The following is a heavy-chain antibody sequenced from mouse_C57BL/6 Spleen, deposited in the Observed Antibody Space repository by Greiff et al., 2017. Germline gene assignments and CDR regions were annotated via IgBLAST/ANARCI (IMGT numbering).Heavy chain of an antibody. Sequence: QVQLQQPGTELVKPGASVKLSCKASGYTFTSYWMHWVKQRPGQGLEWIGNINPSNGGTNYNEKFKSKATLTVDKSSSTAYRQLSSLTSEDSAVDYCARWGTTVVPFAYWGQGTLVTVSA. D-gene: IGHD1-1*01. CDR3: ARWGTTVVPFAY. J-gene: IGHJ3*01. V-gene: IGHV1-53*01. CDR2: INPSNGGT. CDR1: GYTFTSYW.